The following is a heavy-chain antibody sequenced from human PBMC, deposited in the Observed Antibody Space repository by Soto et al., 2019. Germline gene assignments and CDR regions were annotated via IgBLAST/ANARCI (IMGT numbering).Heavy chain of an antibody. J-gene: IGHJ5*02. CDR2: INAGNGNT. CDR3: AREGVIRKVPGHNWFDH. V-gene: IGHV1-3*01. CDR1: GYTFTSYA. Sequence: QVQLVQSGAEVKKPGASVKVSCKASGYTFTSYAMHWVRQAPGQRLEWMGWINAGNGNTKYSQKFQGRVTITRDTSASTAYMELSSLRSEDKAVYYCAREGVIRKVPGHNWFDHWGQGTLVTVSS. D-gene: IGHD3-10*01.